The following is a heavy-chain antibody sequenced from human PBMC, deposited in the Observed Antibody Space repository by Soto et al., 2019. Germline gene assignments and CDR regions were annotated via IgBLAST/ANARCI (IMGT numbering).Heavy chain of an antibody. V-gene: IGHV1-69*06. CDR1: GGTFSSYA. CDR2: IIPIFGTA. Sequence: GASGTVSCKASGGTFSSYAISWVRQAPGQGLEWMGGIIPIFGTANYAQKFQGRVTITADKSTSTAYMELSSLRSEDTAVYYCARPHPVVPAATARYYYYYYGMDVWGQGTTVTV. CDR3: ARPHPVVPAATARYYYYYYGMDV. J-gene: IGHJ6*02. D-gene: IGHD2-2*01.